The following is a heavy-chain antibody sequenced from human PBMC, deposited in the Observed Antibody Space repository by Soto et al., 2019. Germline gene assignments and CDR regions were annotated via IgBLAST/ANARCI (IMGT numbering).Heavy chain of an antibody. J-gene: IGHJ4*02. Sequence: QVQLQQWGAGLLKPSETLSLTCAVYGGSFSGYYWSWIRQPPGKGLEWIGEINHSGSTNYNPSLKSRVTISVDTSTNQFSLKLSSVTAADTAVYYSARARVLRFLEWLYQEQTYYFDYWGQGTLVTVSS. CDR2: INHSGST. D-gene: IGHD3-3*01. CDR1: GGSFSGYY. V-gene: IGHV4-34*01. CDR3: ARARVLRFLEWLYQEQTYYFDY.